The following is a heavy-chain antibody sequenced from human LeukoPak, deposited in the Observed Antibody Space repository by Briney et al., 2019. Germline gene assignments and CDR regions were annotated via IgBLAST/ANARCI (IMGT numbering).Heavy chain of an antibody. Sequence: GGSLRLSCGSTAFHLTAYWMHWVRQDPRQGLLWVARINSDGTTTNYADSVKGRFTISRDNAKNTLFLQMNSLRAEDTAVYFCAVSNGGYGPWGQGAPVTVSS. D-gene: IGHD5-12*01. CDR3: AVSNGGYGP. CDR1: AFHLTAYW. J-gene: IGHJ4*02. CDR2: INSDGTTT. V-gene: IGHV3-74*01.